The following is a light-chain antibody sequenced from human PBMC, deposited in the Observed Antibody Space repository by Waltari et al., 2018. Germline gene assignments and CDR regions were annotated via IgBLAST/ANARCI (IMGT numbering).Light chain of an antibody. V-gene: IGKV3-11*01. J-gene: IGKJ1*01. CDR3: QQRFNWPPWT. CDR1: QSISSY. Sequence: EIVLTQSPDTLSLSPGERATLSCRASQSISSYLAWYQQKPVRAPRLLIYDASNRATGIPARFSGSGSGTDFTLSISSLEPEDFAVYYCQQRFNWPPWTFGQGTKVEIK. CDR2: DAS.